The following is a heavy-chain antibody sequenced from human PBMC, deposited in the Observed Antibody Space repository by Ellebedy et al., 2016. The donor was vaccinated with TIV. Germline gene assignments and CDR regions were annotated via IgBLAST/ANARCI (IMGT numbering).Heavy chain of an antibody. CDR2: IPYDESDK. CDR1: GFTFSSYG. CDR3: AKARAAAYYYYYGMDV. D-gene: IGHD2-2*01. Sequence: GGSLRLSXAASGFTFSSYGMNWVRQAPGKGLEWVAVIPYDESDKYYADSVKGRFTISRDNSKNTLYLQMNSLRAEDTAVYYCAKARAAAYYYYYGMDVWGQGTTVTVSS. V-gene: IGHV3-30*18. J-gene: IGHJ6*02.